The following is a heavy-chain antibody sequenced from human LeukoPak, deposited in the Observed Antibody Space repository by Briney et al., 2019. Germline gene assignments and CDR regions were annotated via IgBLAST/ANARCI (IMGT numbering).Heavy chain of an antibody. CDR1: GYTLTELS. J-gene: IGHJ4*02. Sequence: ASVKVSCKASGYTLTELSMHWVRQAPGKGLEWMGGFDPEDGETIYAQKFQGRVTMTEDTSTDTAYMELSSLRSEDTAVYYCARVNGYSSSWRRLDFDYWGQGTLVTVSS. V-gene: IGHV1-24*01. CDR3: ARVNGYSSSWRRLDFDY. CDR2: FDPEDGET. D-gene: IGHD6-13*01.